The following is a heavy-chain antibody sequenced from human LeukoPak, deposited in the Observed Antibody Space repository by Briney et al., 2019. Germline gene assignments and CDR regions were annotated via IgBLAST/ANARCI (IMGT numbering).Heavy chain of an antibody. J-gene: IGHJ3*02. CDR3: ARGAATLRAFDI. V-gene: IGHV4-30-4*01. Sequence: SETLSLTCTVSGGSISSGDYYWSWIRQPPGKGLEWIGYIYYSGSTYYNPSLKSRVTISVDTSKNQFSLKLSSVTAADTAVYYCARGAATLRAFDIWGQGTMVTVSS. D-gene: IGHD2-15*01. CDR1: GGSISSGDYY. CDR2: IYYSGST.